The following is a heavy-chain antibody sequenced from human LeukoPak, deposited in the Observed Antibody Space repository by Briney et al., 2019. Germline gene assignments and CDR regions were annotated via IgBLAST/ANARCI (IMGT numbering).Heavy chain of an antibody. CDR2: IKQDGSEK. CDR3: ARLWSGYPYYFDY. D-gene: IGHD3-3*01. Sequence: GGSLRLSCAASGFTFSSYWMSWVRQTPEKGMEWVANIKQDGSEKYYVDSVKGRFTISRDNAKNSLYLQMNSLRAEDTAVYYCARLWSGYPYYFDYWGQGTLVTVSS. CDR1: GFTFSSYW. J-gene: IGHJ4*02. V-gene: IGHV3-7*01.